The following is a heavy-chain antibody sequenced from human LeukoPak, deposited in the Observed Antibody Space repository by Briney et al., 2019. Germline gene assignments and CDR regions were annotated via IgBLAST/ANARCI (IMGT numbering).Heavy chain of an antibody. CDR3: ARGELLWFGEDWFQH. Sequence: KPSETLSLTCTVSGGSINGYYWSWIRQPPGKGLEWIGEIHHSGSTNYNPSLKSRVTMSVDTSKNQFSLKLSSVTAADTAVYYCARGELLWFGEDWFQHWGQGTLVTVSS. CDR1: GGSINGYY. J-gene: IGHJ1*01. D-gene: IGHD3-10*01. V-gene: IGHV4-34*01. CDR2: IHHSGST.